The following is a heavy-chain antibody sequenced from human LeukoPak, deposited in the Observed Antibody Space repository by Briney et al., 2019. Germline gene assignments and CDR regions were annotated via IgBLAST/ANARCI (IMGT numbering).Heavy chain of an antibody. CDR3: AREARYESSGYYFDF. V-gene: IGHV3-33*01. CDR2: IWYDGSSK. J-gene: IGHJ4*02. Sequence: GRSLRLSCEASGFTFSSKGMHWVRQAQGKGLEWVAVIWYDGSSKYYADSVKGRFTISRDNSKNTLYLQMTSLRAEDTAVYYCAREARYESSGYYFDFWGQGTQVTVSS. D-gene: IGHD3-22*01. CDR1: GFTFSSKG.